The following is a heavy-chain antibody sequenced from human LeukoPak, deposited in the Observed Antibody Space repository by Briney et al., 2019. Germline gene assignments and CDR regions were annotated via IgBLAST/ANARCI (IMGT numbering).Heavy chain of an antibody. CDR2: ISSSSSYI. D-gene: IGHD3-10*01. J-gene: IGHJ4*02. CDR3: ARDRSPYGSGSSDY. V-gene: IGHV3-21*01. CDR1: GFTFSSYS. Sequence: GGSLRLSCAASGFTFSSYSMNWVRQAPGKGLEWVSSISSSSSYIYYADSVKGRFTISRDNAKNSLYLQMNSLRAEDTAVYYCARDRSPYGSGSSDYWGQGTLVTVSS.